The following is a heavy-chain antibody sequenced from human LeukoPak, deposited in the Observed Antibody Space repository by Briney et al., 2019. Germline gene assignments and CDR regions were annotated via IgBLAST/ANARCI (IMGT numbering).Heavy chain of an antibody. CDR3: ARSTFGVVLNWFDP. J-gene: IGHJ5*02. CDR2: IIAIFSTA. D-gene: IGHD3-3*01. V-gene: IGHV1-69*13. CDR1: GGTFSSYA. Sequence: ASVKVSCKASGGTFSSYAISWVRQAPGQGLEWMGGIIAIFSTANYAQKFQGRVTITADESTSTAYMELSSLRSEDTAVYYCARSTFGVVLNWFDPWGQGTLVTVSS.